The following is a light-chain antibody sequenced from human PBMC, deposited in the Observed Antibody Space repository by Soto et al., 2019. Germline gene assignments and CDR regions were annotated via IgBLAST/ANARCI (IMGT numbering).Light chain of an antibody. J-gene: IGLJ1*01. CDR1: RSDIGDSNF. CDR2: EVN. Sequence: QSVLTQPASVSGSPGQSVTISCTGPRSDIGDSNFISWYQHSPGKAPRLLIYEVNNRPSGVSKRFSGSKAGNTASLTISGLLDDDEAEYYCSSFTSTTSLYVFGTGTKVTVL. CDR3: SSFTSTTSLYV. V-gene: IGLV2-14*01.